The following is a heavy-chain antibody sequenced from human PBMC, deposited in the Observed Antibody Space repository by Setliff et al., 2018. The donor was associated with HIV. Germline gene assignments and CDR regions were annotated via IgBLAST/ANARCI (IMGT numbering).Heavy chain of an antibody. D-gene: IGHD1-26*01. V-gene: IGHV4-59*11. CDR1: GGSISSHY. Sequence: PSETLSLTCAVYGGSISSHYWSWIRQPPGKGLEWIGSIYYSGSTNYNPSLKSRVTISVDTSKNQFSLKLSSVTAADTAVYYCARDRVGLLSYWGQGTLVTVSS. J-gene: IGHJ4*02. CDR3: ARDRVGLLSY. CDR2: IYYSGST.